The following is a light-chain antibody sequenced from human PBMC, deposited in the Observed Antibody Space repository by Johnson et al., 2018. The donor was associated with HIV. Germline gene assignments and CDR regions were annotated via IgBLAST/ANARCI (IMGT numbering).Light chain of an antibody. CDR2: ENN. Sequence: QSMLTQPPSVSAAPGQKVTISCSGSSSNIGSNYVSWYQQLPGTAPKLLIYENNKRPSGIPDRFSGSKSGPSATLGITGLQTGDEADYYCGTWDNSLSTGGVFGTGTKVTVL. V-gene: IGLV1-51*02. CDR1: SSNIGSNY. J-gene: IGLJ1*01. CDR3: GTWDNSLSTGGV.